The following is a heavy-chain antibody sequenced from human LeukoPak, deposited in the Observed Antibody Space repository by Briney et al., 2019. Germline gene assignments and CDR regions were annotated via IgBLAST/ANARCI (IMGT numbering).Heavy chain of an antibody. CDR2: IYYSGST. Sequence: SETLSLTCTLSLGSISSSRYYWGCIRQPPGKGLEWIGSIYYSGSTYYNPSLKSRVTISVDTSKNQFSLKLSSVTAADTAVYYCARLWFGELYWGQGTLVTVSS. J-gene: IGHJ4*02. V-gene: IGHV4-39*01. CDR1: LGSISSSRYY. D-gene: IGHD3-10*01. CDR3: ARLWFGELY.